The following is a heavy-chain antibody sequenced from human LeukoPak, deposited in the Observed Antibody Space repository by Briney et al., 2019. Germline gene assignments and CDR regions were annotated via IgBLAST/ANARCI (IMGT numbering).Heavy chain of an antibody. CDR1: GGSISSYY. V-gene: IGHV4-59*01. Sequence: SETLSLTCTVSGGSISSYYWSWIRQPPGKGLEWIGYIYYSGSTNYNPSLKSRVTIAVDTSKNQFSLKLSSVTAADTAVYYCARDSSGYYHWFDPWGQGTLVTVSS. J-gene: IGHJ5*02. D-gene: IGHD3-22*01. CDR2: IYYSGST. CDR3: ARDSSGYYHWFDP.